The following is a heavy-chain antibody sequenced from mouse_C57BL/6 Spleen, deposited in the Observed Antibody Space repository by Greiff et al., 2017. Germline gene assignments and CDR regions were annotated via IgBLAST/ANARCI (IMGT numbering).Heavy chain of an antibody. CDR1: GYSITSGYY. D-gene: IGHD2-3*01. CDR2: ISYDGSN. J-gene: IGHJ4*01. CDR3: ARDNDGYARWDY. Sequence: EVKLMESGPGLVKPSQSLSLTCSVTGYSITSGYYWNWIRQFPGNKLEWMGYISYDGSNNYNPSLKNRISITRDTSKNQFFLKLNSVTTEDTATYYCARDNDGYARWDYWGQGTSGTVSS. V-gene: IGHV3-6*01.